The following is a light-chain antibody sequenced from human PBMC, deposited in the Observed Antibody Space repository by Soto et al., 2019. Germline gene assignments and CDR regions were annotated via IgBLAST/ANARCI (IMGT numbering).Light chain of an antibody. CDR3: QQYNDWPPIT. V-gene: IGKV3-15*01. J-gene: IGKJ5*01. CDR2: YAS. CDR1: QSVSNN. Sequence: EIMMTQSPVTLSVSPGERATLSCRASQSVSNNLAWYQQKPGQAPRLLIYYASTRATGIPARFRGSGSGTEFTLTISGLQSEDFALYYCQQYNDWPPITFGQGTRLEI.